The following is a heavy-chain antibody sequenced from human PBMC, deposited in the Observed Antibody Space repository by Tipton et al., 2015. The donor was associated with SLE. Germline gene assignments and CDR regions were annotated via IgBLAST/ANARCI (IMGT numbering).Heavy chain of an antibody. CDR2: ISYDGSNK. D-gene: IGHD6-19*01. J-gene: IGHJ4*02. V-gene: IGHV3-30*04. CDR3: AKAIAVAGPFDF. Sequence: SLRLSCAASGFTFSSYAMHWVRQAPGKGLEWVAVISYDGSNKYYVDSVKGRFTISRDNSKNTLYLQMNSLRVEDTAVYYCAKAIAVAGPFDFWGQGTLVTVSS. CDR1: GFTFSSYA.